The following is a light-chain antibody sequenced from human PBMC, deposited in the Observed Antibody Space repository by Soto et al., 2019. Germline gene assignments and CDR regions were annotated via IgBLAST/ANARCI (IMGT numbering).Light chain of an antibody. CDR2: AAF. CDR3: QQSYSTPYT. CDR1: QSISSY. Sequence: DIQMTQPPSSLSASIGDRVTITCRASQSISSYLNWYQQKPGKAPKLLIYAAFSLQSGVPSRFSGSGSETDFTLTISSLQPEDFATYYCQQSYSTPYTFGQGTKLEIK. V-gene: IGKV1-39*01. J-gene: IGKJ2*01.